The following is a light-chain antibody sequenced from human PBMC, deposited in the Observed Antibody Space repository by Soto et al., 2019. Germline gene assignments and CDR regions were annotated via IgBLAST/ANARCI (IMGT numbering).Light chain of an antibody. CDR2: GAS. J-gene: IGKJ1*01. V-gene: IGKV3-15*01. Sequence: EIVMTQSPATLSVSPGERATLSCRASQSVSSNLAWYQQKPGQAPRLLIYGASTRATGIPARFSSSGSGTEFTLTISSLQSEDFAVYYCQQYNNWPATFGQGTKVEIK. CDR3: QQYNNWPAT. CDR1: QSVSSN.